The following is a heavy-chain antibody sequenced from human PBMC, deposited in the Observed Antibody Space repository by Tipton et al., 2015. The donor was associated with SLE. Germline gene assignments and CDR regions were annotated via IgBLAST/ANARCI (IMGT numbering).Heavy chain of an antibody. Sequence: SLRLSCTASGFTFSNYGMHWVRQAPDKGLEWVAFIRYDGSKDHYADSVKGRFTISRDNAKNSLYLQMNSLRAEDTAVYYCAKDLVATFDYWGQGTLVTVSS. CDR2: IRYDGSKD. V-gene: IGHV3-30*02. D-gene: IGHD5-12*01. J-gene: IGHJ4*02. CDR3: AKDLVATFDY. CDR1: GFTFSNYG.